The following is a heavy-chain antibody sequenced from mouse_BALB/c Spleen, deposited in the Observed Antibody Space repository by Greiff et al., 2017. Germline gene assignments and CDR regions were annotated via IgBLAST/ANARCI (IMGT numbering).Heavy chain of an antibody. V-gene: IGHV3-2*02. J-gene: IGHJ2*01. CDR2: ISYSGST. D-gene: IGHD2-3*01. Sequence: EVQLQESGPGLVQPSQSLSLTCTVTGYSITSDYAWNWIRQFPGNKLEWMGYISYSGSTSHNPSLKSRISITRDTSKNQFFLQLNSVNTEDTATYYGGLYDGYYVDYWGQGTTLTVS. CDR3: GLYDGYYVDY. CDR1: GYSITSDYA.